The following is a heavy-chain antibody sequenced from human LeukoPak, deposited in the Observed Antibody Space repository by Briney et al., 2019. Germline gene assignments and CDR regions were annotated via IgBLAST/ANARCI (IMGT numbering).Heavy chain of an antibody. CDR1: GFTFSNYW. CDR3: AIRGGFRH. J-gene: IGHJ1*01. D-gene: IGHD1-26*01. Sequence: AGGSLRLSCEGSGFTFSNYWMGWVRQAPGKGLQWVANIKTDGSEKYYVDSVKGRFTISRDNSKNTLFLQMNNLRAEDTAVYYCAIRGGFRHWGQGTLVIVSS. V-gene: IGHV3-7*01. CDR2: IKTDGSEK.